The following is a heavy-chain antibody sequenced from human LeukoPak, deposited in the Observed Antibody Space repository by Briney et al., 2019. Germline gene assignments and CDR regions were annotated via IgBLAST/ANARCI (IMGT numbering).Heavy chain of an antibody. Sequence: GGSLRLSCAASGFTFNTYGMSWVRQAPGKGLEWVSGISGSGGATYYADSVKGRFTISRGNAKNSLYLQMNSLRAEDTAVYYCAELGITMIGGVWGKGTTVTISS. D-gene: IGHD3-10*02. CDR3: AELGITMIGGV. J-gene: IGHJ6*04. V-gene: IGHV3-23*01. CDR1: GFTFNTYG. CDR2: ISGSGGAT.